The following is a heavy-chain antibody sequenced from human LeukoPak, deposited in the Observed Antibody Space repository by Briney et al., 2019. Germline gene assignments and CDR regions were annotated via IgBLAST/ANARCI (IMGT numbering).Heavy chain of an antibody. V-gene: IGHV3-33*01. Sequence: PGRSLRLSCAASGFTFSSYGMHWVRQAPGKGLEWVAVTWYDGSNKYYADSVKGRFTISRDNSKSTLYLQMNSLRAEDTAVYYCARAWGEQWLVMVYWGQGTLVTVSS. D-gene: IGHD6-19*01. CDR2: TWYDGSNK. J-gene: IGHJ4*02. CDR3: ARAWGEQWLVMVY. CDR1: GFTFSSYG.